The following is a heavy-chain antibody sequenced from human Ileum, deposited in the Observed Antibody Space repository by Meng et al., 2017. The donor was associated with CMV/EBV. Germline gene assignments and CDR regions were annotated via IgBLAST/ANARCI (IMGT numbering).Heavy chain of an antibody. J-gene: IGHJ4*02. Sequence: GSLRLSCTVFGYSISSGYYWGWIRQPPGKGLEWIGRIYHSGSTYYNPSLKSRVTISVDTSKNQFSLKLSSVTAADTAVYYCAREIVSGSGSNYVLGTRTGLDYWGQGTLVTVSS. CDR1: GYSISSGYY. CDR2: IYHSGST. D-gene: IGHD1-26*01. V-gene: IGHV4-38-2*02. CDR3: AREIVSGSGSNYVLGTRTGLDY.